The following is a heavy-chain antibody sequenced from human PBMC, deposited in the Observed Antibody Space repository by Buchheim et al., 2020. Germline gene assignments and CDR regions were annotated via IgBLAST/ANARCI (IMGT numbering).Heavy chain of an antibody. CDR2: IDPKSGGT. Sequence: HVQLEQSGAEVKKPGASVRVSCKASGYTFVDYYLHWVRQAPGQGFEWMGWIDPKSGGTQFAPKFQDRVTMTADPTTQTVSMELTGLRSDDAAVYFCARDWSEYQLPGLSNWFDPWGPGTL. J-gene: IGHJ5*02. CDR1: GYTFVDYY. D-gene: IGHD6-6*01. V-gene: IGHV1-2*02. CDR3: ARDWSEYQLPGLSNWFDP.